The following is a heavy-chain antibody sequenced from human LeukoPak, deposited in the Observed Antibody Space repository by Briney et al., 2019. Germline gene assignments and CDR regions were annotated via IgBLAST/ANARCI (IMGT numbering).Heavy chain of an antibody. V-gene: IGHV3-20*04. CDR3: AREYYGSGSYYNVGY. Sequence: GGSLRLSCAASGFTFDDYGMSWVRQAPGKGLEWVSGINWNGGRTGYAGSVKGRFTISRDNAKKSLYVQMNSLRAEDTALYYCAREYYGSGSYYNVGYWGQGTLVTVSS. D-gene: IGHD3-10*01. J-gene: IGHJ4*02. CDR1: GFTFDDYG. CDR2: INWNGGRT.